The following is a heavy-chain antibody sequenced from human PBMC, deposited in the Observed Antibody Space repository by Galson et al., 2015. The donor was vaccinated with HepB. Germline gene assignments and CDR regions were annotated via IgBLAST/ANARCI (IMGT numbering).Heavy chain of an antibody. CDR3: ASQVTMIVASGSFDI. Sequence: SLRLSCAASGFTFSSYGMHWVRQAPGKGLEWVAVISYDGSNKYYADSVKGRFTISRDNSKNTLYLQMNSLRAEDTAVYYCASQVTMIVASGSFDIWGQGTMVTVSS. D-gene: IGHD3-22*01. J-gene: IGHJ3*02. CDR2: ISYDGSNK. CDR1: GFTFSSYG. V-gene: IGHV3-30*03.